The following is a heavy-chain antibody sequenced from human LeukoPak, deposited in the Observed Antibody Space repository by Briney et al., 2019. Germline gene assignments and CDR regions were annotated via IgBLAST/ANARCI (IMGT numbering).Heavy chain of an antibody. CDR3: ARSQNYYGSGDY. CDR2: IYYTGKT. CDR1: GDSVSNGNYY. D-gene: IGHD3-10*01. V-gene: IGHV4-61*03. Sequence: SETLSLTCTVSGDSVSNGNYYWSWLRQPPGKALEWIGYIYYTGKTYYNPSLEGRVTILVDTSRNHFSVKLSSVTAADTTVYYCARSQNYYGSGDYWSQGTLVTVSS. J-gene: IGHJ4*02.